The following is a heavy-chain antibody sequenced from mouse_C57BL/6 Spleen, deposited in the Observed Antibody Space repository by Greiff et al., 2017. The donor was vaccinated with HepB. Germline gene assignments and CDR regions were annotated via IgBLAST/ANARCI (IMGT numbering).Heavy chain of an antibody. J-gene: IGHJ4*01. CDR1: GFTFTDYY. V-gene: IGHV7-3*01. CDR2: IRNKANGYTT. Sequence: EVQRVESGGGLVQPGGSLSLSCAASGFTFTDYYMSWVRQPPGKALEWLGFIRNKANGYTTEYSASVKGRFTISRDNSQSILYLQMNALRAEDSATYYCARSHYYGSSYAMDYGGQGTSVTVSS. D-gene: IGHD1-1*01. CDR3: ARSHYYGSSYAMDY.